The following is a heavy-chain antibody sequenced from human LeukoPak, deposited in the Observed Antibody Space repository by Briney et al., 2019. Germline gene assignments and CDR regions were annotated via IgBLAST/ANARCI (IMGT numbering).Heavy chain of an antibody. J-gene: IGHJ4*02. CDR2: INPNSGGT. D-gene: IGHD6-13*01. CDR1: GYTFTGYY. Sequence: ASVKVSCKASGYTFTGYYMHWVRQAPGQGLEWMGWINPNSGGTNYAQKFQGRVTMTRDTSISTAYMELSRLRSDDTAVYYCARDLRSSIAAAGRFNYWGQETLVTVSS. V-gene: IGHV1-2*02. CDR3: ARDLRSSIAAAGRFNY.